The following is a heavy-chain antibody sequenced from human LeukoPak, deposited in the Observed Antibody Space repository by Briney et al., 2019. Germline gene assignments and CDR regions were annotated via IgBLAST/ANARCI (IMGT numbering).Heavy chain of an antibody. Sequence: SETLSLPCTVSGSSISSGYYWGWIRQPPGKGLEWIGIIYHSGSTSYNPSLKSRVTISVDSSKNQFSLSVTSVTAADTAVYYCAREGTHTTTWYHWFDPWGQGTLVTVSS. D-gene: IGHD6-13*01. CDR1: GSSISSGYY. CDR2: IYHSGST. J-gene: IGHJ5*02. CDR3: AREGTHTTTWYHWFDP. V-gene: IGHV4-38-2*02.